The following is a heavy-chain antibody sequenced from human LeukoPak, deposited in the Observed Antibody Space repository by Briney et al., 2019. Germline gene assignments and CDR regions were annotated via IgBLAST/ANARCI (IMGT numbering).Heavy chain of an antibody. D-gene: IGHD3-16*01. CDR3: ARQGGGTGGALGWFDP. CDR2: IYPYDSDT. Sequence: GESLKISCKGSGYSFTSYWIGWVRQKPGKGLEWMGIIYPYDSDTRYSPSFQGQVTISADKSISTAYLQWSSLKASDTAMYYCARQGGGTGGALGWFDPWGQGTLVTVSS. CDR1: GYSFTSYW. J-gene: IGHJ5*02. V-gene: IGHV5-51*01.